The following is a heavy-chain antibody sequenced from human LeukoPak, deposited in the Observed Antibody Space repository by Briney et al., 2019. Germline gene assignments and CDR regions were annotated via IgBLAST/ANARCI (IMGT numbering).Heavy chain of an antibody. Sequence: GGCLRLSCAPSGFTFSSYGMNWVRQAPGKGLEWVSSISSSTSHIYYTDSVTGRVTISRENAKNSLYLQMNSLRAEDTAVYYCARAYCSSTSCNYYFDYWGQGTLVTVSS. J-gene: IGHJ4*02. V-gene: IGHV3-21*01. CDR2: ISSSTSHI. D-gene: IGHD2-2*01. CDR1: GFTFSSYG. CDR3: ARAYCSSTSCNYYFDY.